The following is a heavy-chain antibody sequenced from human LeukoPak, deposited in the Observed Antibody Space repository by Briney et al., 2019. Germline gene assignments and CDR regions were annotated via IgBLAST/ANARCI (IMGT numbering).Heavy chain of an antibody. CDR2: IRYDGSNK. CDR3: ARVVLEWLSASGY. CDR1: GFTFSSYG. Sequence: GGSLRLSCAASGFTFSSYGMHWVRQAPGKGLEWVAFIRYDGSNKYYADSVKGRFTISRDNSKNTLYLQMNSLRAEDTAVYYCARVVLEWLSASGYWGQGTLVTVSS. V-gene: IGHV3-30*02. D-gene: IGHD3-3*01. J-gene: IGHJ4*02.